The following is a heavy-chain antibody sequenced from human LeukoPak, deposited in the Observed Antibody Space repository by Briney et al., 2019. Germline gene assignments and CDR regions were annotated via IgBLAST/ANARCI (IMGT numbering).Heavy chain of an antibody. CDR1: GFTFSSYG. V-gene: IGHV3-33*06. D-gene: IGHD1-26*01. Sequence: PGRSLRLSCAATGFTFSSYGMHWVRQAPGKGLGWVAVIWYDGKNKFYADSVKGRFTFSRDNSRNTLSLQMNSLRAEDTAVSYCAKDRTYSGGYFWGQGTLVTASS. CDR2: IWYDGKNK. CDR3: AKDRTYSGGYF. J-gene: IGHJ4*02.